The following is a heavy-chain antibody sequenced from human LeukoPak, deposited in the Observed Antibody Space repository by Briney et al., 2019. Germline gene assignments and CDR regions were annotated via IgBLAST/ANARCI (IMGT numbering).Heavy chain of an antibody. V-gene: IGHV4-39*07. D-gene: IGHD2-21*01. Sequence: SETLSLTCTVSGGSISSSSYYWGWIRQPPGKGLEWIGSIYYSGSTYYNPSLKSRVTISVDTSKNQFSLKLSSVTAADTAVHYCARRRRWGDLGFDPWGQGTLVTVSS. CDR3: ARRRRWGDLGFDP. CDR1: GGSISSSSYY. CDR2: IYYSGST. J-gene: IGHJ5*02.